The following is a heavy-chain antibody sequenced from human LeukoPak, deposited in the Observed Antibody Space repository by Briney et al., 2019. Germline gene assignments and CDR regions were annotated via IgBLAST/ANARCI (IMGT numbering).Heavy chain of an antibody. J-gene: IGHJ3*02. D-gene: IGHD3-10*01. V-gene: IGHV4-61*01. CDR1: GGSISSCSYY. CDR2: IYYSGST. Sequence: SQTLSLTCTVSGGSISSCSYYWSWIRQPPGKGLEGIVYIYYSGSTNYNPSLKSRVTISVDTSKNQFSLKLSSVTAADTAVYYCARAPVPRVRGAGSAFDIWGQGTMVTVSS. CDR3: ARAPVPRVRGAGSAFDI.